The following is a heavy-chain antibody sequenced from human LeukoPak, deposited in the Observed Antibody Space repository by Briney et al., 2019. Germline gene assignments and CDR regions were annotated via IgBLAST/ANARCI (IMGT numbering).Heavy chain of an antibody. J-gene: IGHJ3*02. V-gene: IGHV3-73*01. Sequence: GGSLRLSCGASGFTFSGSAMHWVRQASGKGLEWVGRIRSKTNSYATAYAESVKGSFTISRDDSKNTAYLQMNSLKTEDTAVYYCTRLVDAFDIWGQGTMVTVSS. CDR3: TRLVDAFDI. CDR2: IRSKTNSYAT. CDR1: GFTFSGSA.